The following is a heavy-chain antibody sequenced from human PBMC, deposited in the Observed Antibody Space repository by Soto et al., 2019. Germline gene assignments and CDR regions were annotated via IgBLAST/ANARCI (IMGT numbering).Heavy chain of an antibody. CDR1: GSSYASYW. D-gene: IGHD6-6*01. CDR3: ARTRSFTLGCYDDGKDV. V-gene: IGHV5-51*01. Sequence: GESLKISCQGSGSSYASYWIGWVRQMPGKDLKWMGIIYPDDSDTRYSPSLQGQVTISADKSPRTAYLQWTSLKASDTALYYCARTRSFTLGCYDDGKDVWGEGTTVTSPQ. CDR2: IYPDDSDT. J-gene: IGHJ6*04.